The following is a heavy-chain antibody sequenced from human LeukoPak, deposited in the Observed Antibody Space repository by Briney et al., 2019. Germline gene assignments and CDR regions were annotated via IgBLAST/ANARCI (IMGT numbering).Heavy chain of an antibody. CDR3: ARDWVRKCGLHQVYYYYGMDV. J-gene: IGHJ6*02. Sequence: GGSLRLSCAASGFTFSSYGMHWVRQAPGKGLEWVAFIRYDGSNKYYADSVKGRFTISRDNSKNTLYLQMNSLRAEDTAVYYWARDWVRKCGLHQVYYYYGMDVWGQGTTVTVSS. CDR2: IRYDGSNK. CDR1: GFTFSSYG. V-gene: IGHV3-30*02. D-gene: IGHD5-24*01.